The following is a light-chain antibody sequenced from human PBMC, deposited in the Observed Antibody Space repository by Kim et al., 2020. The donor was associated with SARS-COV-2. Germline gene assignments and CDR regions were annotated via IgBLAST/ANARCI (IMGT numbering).Light chain of an antibody. CDR1: QSVSSSY. CDR3: QQYGRT. V-gene: IGKV3-20*01. Sequence: EIVLTQSPGTLSLSPGERATLSCRASQSVSSSYLAWYQQKPGQSPRLLISGTSSRATGIPDRFSGSGSGTDFTVTISRLEPEDFAVYYCQQYGRTFGQGTKVDIK. CDR2: GTS. J-gene: IGKJ1*01.